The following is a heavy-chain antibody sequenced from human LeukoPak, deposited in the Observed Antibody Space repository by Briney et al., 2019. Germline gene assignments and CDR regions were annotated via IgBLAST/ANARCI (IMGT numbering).Heavy chain of an antibody. CDR2: IYPGDSDT. V-gene: IGHV5-51*01. J-gene: IGHJ4*02. D-gene: IGHD1-26*01. CDR1: GYSFTSYW. CDR3: ARRSGSYYWDY. Sequence: GESLKISCKGSGYSFTSYWIGWVRQMPGEGLEWRGIIYPGDSDTRYSPSFQGQVTISADKSIITAYLQWSSLKASDTAMYCCARRSGSYYWDYWGQGTLVTVSS.